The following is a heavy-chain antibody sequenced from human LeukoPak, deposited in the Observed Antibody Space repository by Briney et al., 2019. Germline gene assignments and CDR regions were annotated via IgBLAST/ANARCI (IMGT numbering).Heavy chain of an antibody. CDR1: GFTFDDYA. CDR3: AKDKRQQLHYYIDV. V-gene: IGHV3-9*03. CDR2: ITWNSGSI. Sequence: GRSLRLSCAASGFTFDDYAMHWVRQAPGKGLEWVSGITWNSGSIAYADSVKGRFTISRDNAKKSVYLQMNSLTDEDMALYYCAKDKRQQLHYYIDVWSKGTTVTVS. J-gene: IGHJ6*03. D-gene: IGHD6-13*01.